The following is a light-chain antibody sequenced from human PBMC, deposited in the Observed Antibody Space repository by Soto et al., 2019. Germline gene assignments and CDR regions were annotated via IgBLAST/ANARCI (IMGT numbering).Light chain of an antibody. V-gene: IGKV1-5*03. Sequence: DIQMTQSPSTLSASVGDRVTITCRASQSISTWLAWYQQKPGTAPTLLIYRASNLESGVPSRFSGSGSGTEFTLTISSLQPDDFATYYCQQYTAYSGTFGPGTKVDIK. CDR2: RAS. CDR1: QSISTW. CDR3: QQYTAYSGT. J-gene: IGKJ3*01.